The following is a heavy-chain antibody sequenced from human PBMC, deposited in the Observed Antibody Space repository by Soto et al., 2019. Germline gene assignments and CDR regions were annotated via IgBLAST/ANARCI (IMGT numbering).Heavy chain of an antibody. CDR1: GGSISSYY. CDR3: ARINGGSPDF. V-gene: IGHV4-59*12. J-gene: IGHJ4*02. D-gene: IGHD2-15*01. CDR2: IYYSGTT. Sequence: ETLSLTCTVSGGSISSYYWSWIRQPPGKGLEWIGYIYYSGTTTYNPSLKSRVTMSVDTPRNQFSLKVSSVTAADTAVYYCARINGGSPDFWGQGALVTVSS.